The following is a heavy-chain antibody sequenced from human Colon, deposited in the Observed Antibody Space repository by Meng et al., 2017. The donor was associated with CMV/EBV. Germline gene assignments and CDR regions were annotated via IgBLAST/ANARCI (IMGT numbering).Heavy chain of an antibody. V-gene: IGHV3-66*01. CDR2: IYDTGRT. J-gene: IGHJ4*02. CDR1: GFTFTNAW. CDR3: SRNRLECGGDCYFADS. D-gene: IGHD2-21*02. Sequence: GESLKISCAASGFTFTNAWMNWVRQAPGKGLEWLSVIYDTGRTYYADSVKGRFTVSRDESKNTVFLQMNDLRIEDTAVYYCSRNRLECGGDCYFADSWGQGTLVTVSS.